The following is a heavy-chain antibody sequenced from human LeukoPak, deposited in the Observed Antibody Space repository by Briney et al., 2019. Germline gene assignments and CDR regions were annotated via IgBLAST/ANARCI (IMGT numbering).Heavy chain of an antibody. J-gene: IGHJ6*03. CDR3: ARYSSSSDYYYYYMDV. CDR2: INHSGST. V-gene: IGHV4-34*01. D-gene: IGHD6-6*01. Sequence: SETLSLTCAVYGGSFSGYYWSWIRQPPGKGLEWIGEINHSGSTNYNPSLKSRVTISVDTSKNQFSLKLSSVTAVDTAVYYCARYSSSSDYYYYYMDVWGKGTTVTVSS. CDR1: GGSFSGYY.